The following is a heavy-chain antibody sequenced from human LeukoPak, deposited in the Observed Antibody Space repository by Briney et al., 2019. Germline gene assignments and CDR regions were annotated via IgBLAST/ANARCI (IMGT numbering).Heavy chain of an antibody. CDR2: IKQDGSEK. CDR1: GSTFSSYW. CDR3: ARLKLLWSNYFDY. D-gene: IGHD2-2*01. Sequence: GGSLRLSCAASGSTFSSYWMSWVRQAPGKGLEWVANIKQDGSEKYYVDSVKGRFTISRDNAKNSLYLQMNSLRAEDTAVYYCARLKLLWSNYFDYWGQGTLVTVSS. V-gene: IGHV3-7*01. J-gene: IGHJ4*02.